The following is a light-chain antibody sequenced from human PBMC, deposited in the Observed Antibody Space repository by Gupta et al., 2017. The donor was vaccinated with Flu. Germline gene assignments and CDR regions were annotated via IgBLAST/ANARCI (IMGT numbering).Light chain of an antibody. J-gene: IGLJ2*01. CDR3: YTWDDSMSAHVV. CDR2: CSN. CDR1: HSNIGGNY. V-gene: IGLV1-47*02. Sequence: QSVLTQPPSVSGTTGQSVTISCSGSHSNIGGNYVFWYQQVPGTAPNLVIFCSNKRASGVPDRCSCSTSGTSASTVTSGLRSEDAADYYCYTWDDSMSAHVVFGGGTKLTVL.